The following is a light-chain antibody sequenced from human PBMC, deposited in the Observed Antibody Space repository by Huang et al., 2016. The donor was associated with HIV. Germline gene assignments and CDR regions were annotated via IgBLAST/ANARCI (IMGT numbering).Light chain of an antibody. CDR2: DAS. CDR3: QQRSNWPLT. V-gene: IGKV3-11*01. CDR1: QSVSRY. Sequence: EIVLTQSPATLSLSPGERATLSCRASQSVSRYLAWYQQKPGQAPRLRIYDASSRATGIPARFSGSGSGTDFTLTISSLEPEDFAVYYCQQRSNWPLTFGGGTKVEIK. J-gene: IGKJ4*01.